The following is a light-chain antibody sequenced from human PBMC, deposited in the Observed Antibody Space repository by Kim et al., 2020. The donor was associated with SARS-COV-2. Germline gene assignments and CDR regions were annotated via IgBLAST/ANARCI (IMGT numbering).Light chain of an antibody. CDR1: TGASTSGNF. Sequence: PARTRTRTWASMTGASTSGNFPYWFQQKPGQAPKTLIYDTGNRHSWKPARFSGSLLGGKAALTLSAAQAEDEANYYCLLPYSDSRVCGGETQLTVL. CDR3: LLPYSDSRV. CDR2: DTG. V-gene: IGLV7-46*01. J-gene: IGLJ2*01.